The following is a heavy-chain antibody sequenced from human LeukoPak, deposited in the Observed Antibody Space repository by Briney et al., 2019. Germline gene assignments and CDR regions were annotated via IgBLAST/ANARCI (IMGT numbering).Heavy chain of an antibody. CDR3: AREALDAFDI. J-gene: IGHJ3*02. Sequence: VASVKVSCKASVYTFTSYYMHWVRQAPGQGLEWMGIINPSGGSTSYAQKFQGRITMTRDTSTSSVYMELSSLRSKDTAVYYCAREALDAFDIWGQGTMVTVSS. CDR2: INPSGGST. V-gene: IGHV1-46*01. CDR1: VYTFTSYY.